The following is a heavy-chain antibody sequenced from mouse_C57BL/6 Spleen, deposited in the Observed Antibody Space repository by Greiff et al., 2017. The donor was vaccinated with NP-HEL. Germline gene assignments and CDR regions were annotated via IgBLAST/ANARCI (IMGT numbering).Heavy chain of an antibody. J-gene: IGHJ3*01. Sequence: VQLQQPGAELVKPGASVKLSCKASGYTFTSYWMQWVKQRPGQGLEWIGEIDPSDSYTNYNQKFKGKATLTVDTSSSTAYMQLSSLTSEDSAVYYGARSGYGYEAWFAYWGQGTLVTVSA. D-gene: IGHD2-2*01. CDR1: GYTFTSYW. CDR2: IDPSDSYT. CDR3: ARSGYGYEAWFAY. V-gene: IGHV1-50*01.